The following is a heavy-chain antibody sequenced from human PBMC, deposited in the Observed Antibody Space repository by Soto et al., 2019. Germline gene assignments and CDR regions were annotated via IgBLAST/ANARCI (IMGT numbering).Heavy chain of an antibody. Sequence: VASVKVSCKASGYTFTSYYMHWVRQAPGQGLEWMGIINPSGGSTSYAQKFQGRVTMTRDTSTSTVYMELSSLRSEDTAVYYCARAAAAGKGYYYGMDVWGQGTTVTVS. J-gene: IGHJ6*02. CDR3: ARAAAAGKGYYYGMDV. CDR1: GYTFTSYY. CDR2: INPSGGST. D-gene: IGHD6-13*01. V-gene: IGHV1-46*01.